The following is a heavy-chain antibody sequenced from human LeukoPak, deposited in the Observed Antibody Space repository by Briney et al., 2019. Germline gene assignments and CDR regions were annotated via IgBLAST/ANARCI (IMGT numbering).Heavy chain of an antibody. Sequence: ASVKVSCKASGYTFTGQYIHWVRQAPGQGLEWMGWASPNGDGTNYAQKFQGRVTMTGDTSISTAYMELSRLRSDDTAVYYCARASRDCDGANCYSWVDYWGQGTLVTVSS. CDR3: ARASRDCDGANCYSWVDY. J-gene: IGHJ4*02. CDR2: ASPNGDGT. CDR1: GYTFTGQY. D-gene: IGHD2-21*01. V-gene: IGHV1-2*02.